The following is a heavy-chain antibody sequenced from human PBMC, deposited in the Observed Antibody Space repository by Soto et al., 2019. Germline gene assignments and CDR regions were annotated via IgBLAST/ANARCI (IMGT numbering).Heavy chain of an antibody. V-gene: IGHV3-7*01. Sequence: PGGSLRLSCAASGFTFSSYWMSWVRQAPGKGLEWVANIKQDGSEKYYVDSVKGRFTISRDNAKNSLYLQMNSLRAEDTAVYYCARDEGTGTTSTDYPYYFAYPGQGTLVTVSS. CDR1: GFTFSSYW. D-gene: IGHD1-7*01. CDR2: IKQDGSEK. CDR3: ARDEGTGTTSTDYPYYFAY. J-gene: IGHJ4*02.